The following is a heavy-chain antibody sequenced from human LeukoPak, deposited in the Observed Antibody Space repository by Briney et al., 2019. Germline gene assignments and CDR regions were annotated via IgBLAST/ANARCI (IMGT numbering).Heavy chain of an antibody. CDR3: ARHYYDSSGYYDQGYMDV. J-gene: IGHJ6*03. CDR2: IYTSGST. CDR1: GGSISSGSYY. D-gene: IGHD3-22*01. Sequence: PSQTLSLTCTVSGGSISSGSYYRSWIRQPAGKGLEWIGRIYTSGSTNYNPSLKSRVTISVDTSKNQFSLKLSSVTAADTAVYYCARHYYDSSGYYDQGYMDVWGKGTTVTVSS. V-gene: IGHV4-61*02.